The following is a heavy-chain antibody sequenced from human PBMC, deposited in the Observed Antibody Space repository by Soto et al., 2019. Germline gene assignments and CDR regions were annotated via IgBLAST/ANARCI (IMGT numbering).Heavy chain of an antibody. D-gene: IGHD5-12*01. V-gene: IGHV3-23*01. CDR2: ISGSGGST. CDR3: AKDRHGAYSGYEPEPFDY. J-gene: IGHJ4*02. Sequence: GGSLRLSCAASGFTFSSYAMSWVRQAPGKGLEWVSAISGSGGSTYYADSVKGRFTISRDNSKNTLYLQMNSLRAEDTAVYYCAKDRHGAYSGYEPEPFDYWGQGTLVTVSS. CDR1: GFTFSSYA.